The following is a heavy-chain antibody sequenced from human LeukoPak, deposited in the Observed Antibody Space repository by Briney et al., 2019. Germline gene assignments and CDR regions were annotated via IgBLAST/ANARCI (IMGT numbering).Heavy chain of an antibody. CDR1: GFTFSSYA. J-gene: IGHJ4*02. V-gene: IGHV3-53*01. CDR3: AREAGDY. Sequence: GGSLRLSCAASGFTFSSYAMSWVRQAPGKGLEWVSVIYSGGSTYYADSVKGRFTISRDNSKNTLYLQMNSLRAEDTAVYYCAREAGDYWGQGTLVTVSS. D-gene: IGHD3-10*01. CDR2: IYSGGST.